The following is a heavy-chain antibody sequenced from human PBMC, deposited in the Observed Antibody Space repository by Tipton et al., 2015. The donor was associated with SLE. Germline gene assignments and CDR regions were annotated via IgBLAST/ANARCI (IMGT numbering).Heavy chain of an antibody. D-gene: IGHD1-26*01. J-gene: IGHJ3*02. CDR3: ARTLGAIAHTVYDAFDI. CDR1: GHSISSGYY. Sequence: TLSLTCSVSGHSISSGYYWGWIRQFPGKGLEWIGYIHYSGTTHDNPSLKSRVTMSVDMSKNQFSLRLTSVTAADTAVYYCARTLGAIAHTVYDAFDIWGQGKMVTVSS. V-gene: IGHV4-61*01. CDR2: IHYSGTT.